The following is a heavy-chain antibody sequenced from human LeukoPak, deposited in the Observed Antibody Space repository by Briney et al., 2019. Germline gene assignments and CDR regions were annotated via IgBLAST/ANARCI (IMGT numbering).Heavy chain of an antibody. J-gene: IGHJ4*02. CDR2: IKSQSDSGAT. V-gene: IGHV3-15*01. D-gene: IGHD6-19*01. CDR1: GSSLSNAW. CDR3: ITEIVGAGMFNY. Sequence: PGGSLRLSCAAPGSSLSNAWMSWVRQAPGKGLDGVGRIKSQSDSGATDYAAYVKGRVTISRDDKKNTLYLQMNRMKTEDTAVYYCITEIVGAGMFNYWGQGTLVTVSS.